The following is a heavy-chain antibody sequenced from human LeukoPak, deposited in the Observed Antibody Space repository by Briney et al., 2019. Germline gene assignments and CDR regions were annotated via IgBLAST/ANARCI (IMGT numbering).Heavy chain of an antibody. CDR1: GFTFSRYR. J-gene: IGHJ3*02. D-gene: IGHD3-22*01. CDR2: IKQDGSEI. Sequence: SGGSLRLSCAASGFTFSRYRMSWVRQAPGKGLEWVANIKQDGSEIYYVDSVKGRFTISRDNAKNSLYLQMNSLRADDTAVYYCAGSAIVVVTPGKWDAFDIWGQGTMVTVSS. CDR3: AGSAIVVVTPGKWDAFDI. V-gene: IGHV3-7*05.